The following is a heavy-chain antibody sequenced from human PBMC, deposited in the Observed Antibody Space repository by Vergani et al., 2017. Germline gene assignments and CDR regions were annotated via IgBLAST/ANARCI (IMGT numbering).Heavy chain of an antibody. CDR3: ASSYYDSSGPNAFDI. CDR1: GGSISSYY. Sequence: QVQLQESGPGLVKPSETLSLTCTVSGGSISSYYWSWIRQPPGKGLEWIGYIYYSGSTNYNPSLKSRVTISVDTSKNQFSLKLSSVTAADKAVYYCASSYYDSSGPNAFDIWGQGTMVTVSS. CDR2: IYYSGST. V-gene: IGHV4-59*01. J-gene: IGHJ3*02. D-gene: IGHD3-22*01.